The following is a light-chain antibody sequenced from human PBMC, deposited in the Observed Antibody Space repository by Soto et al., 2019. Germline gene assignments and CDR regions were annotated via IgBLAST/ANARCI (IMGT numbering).Light chain of an antibody. CDR1: SSDVGGYNY. J-gene: IGLJ2*01. Sequence: QSALTQPASVSGSPGQSITISCTGTSSDVGGYNYVSWYQQHPGKAPKLMIYDVSNRPSGVSNRFSGSKSGNTASLTISGLQAEDEADYYCSSYTISSTPGVVFGGGTQLTVL. CDR2: DVS. CDR3: SSYTISSTPGVV. V-gene: IGLV2-14*01.